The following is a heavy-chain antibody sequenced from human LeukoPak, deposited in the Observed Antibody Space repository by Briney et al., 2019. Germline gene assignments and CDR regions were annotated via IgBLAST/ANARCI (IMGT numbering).Heavy chain of an antibody. CDR1: GYNFKTHA. J-gene: IGHJ6*02. V-gene: IGHV1-18*01. D-gene: IGHD3-3*01. CDR3: ARFWVFGADTSPPYHQGMDL. CDR2: ISGYNGDT. Sequence: ASVKVSCQTSGYNFKTHAVSWVRQVPGQGLEWMGWISGYNGDTAFVQKFQGRVRMTKDTSTTTAYMELRSLTPDDTAVYYCARFWVFGADTSPPYHQGMDLWGRGTTVTVSS.